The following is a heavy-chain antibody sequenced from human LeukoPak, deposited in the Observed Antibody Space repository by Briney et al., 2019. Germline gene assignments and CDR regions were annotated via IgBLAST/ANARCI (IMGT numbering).Heavy chain of an antibody. V-gene: IGHV3-48*01. CDR3: ARGGYDTYYYYYYYMDV. D-gene: IGHD5-12*01. CDR1: GFTFSSYS. CDR2: ISSSSSTI. J-gene: IGHJ6*03. Sequence: PGGSLRHSCAASGFTFSSYSMNWVRQAPGKGLEWVSYISSSSSTIYYADSVKGRFTISRDNAKNSLYLQMNSLRAEDTAVYYCARGGYDTYYYYYYYMDVWGKGTTVTVSS.